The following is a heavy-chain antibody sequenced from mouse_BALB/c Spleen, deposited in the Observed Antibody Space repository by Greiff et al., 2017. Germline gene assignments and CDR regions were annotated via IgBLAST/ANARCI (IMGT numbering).Heavy chain of an antibody. CDR1: GFTFTDYY. V-gene: IGHV7-3*02. J-gene: IGHJ3*01. D-gene: IGHD2-14*01. CDR3: ARDGVRRVAY. Sequence: EVLLVESGGGLVQPGGSLRLSCATSGFTFTDYYMSWVRQPPGKALEWLGFIRNKANGYTTEYSASVKGRFTISRDNSQSILYLQMNTLSAEDSATSYCARDGVRRVAYWGQGTLVTVSA. CDR2: IRNKANGYTT.